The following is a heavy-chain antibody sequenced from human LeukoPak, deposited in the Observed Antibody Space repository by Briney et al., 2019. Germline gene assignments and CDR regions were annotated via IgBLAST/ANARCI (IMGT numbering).Heavy chain of an antibody. J-gene: IGHJ4*02. CDR3: VRARLIRLENFFDY. V-gene: IGHV3-23*01. D-gene: IGHD2-21*02. CDR2: ISGSGGTT. CDR1: GFTFSSYA. Sequence: QAGGSLRLSCAASGFTFSSYAMTWVRQAPGKGLEWVSVISGSGGTTYYADSVKGRFTISRDNSKNTLYLQMNSLRAEDTAVYFCVRARLIRLENFFDYWGQGTLVTVSS.